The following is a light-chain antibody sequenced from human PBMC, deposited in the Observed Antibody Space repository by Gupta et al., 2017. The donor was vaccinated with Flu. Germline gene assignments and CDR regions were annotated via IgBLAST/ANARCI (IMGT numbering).Light chain of an antibody. CDR2: KAS. CDR1: QNIHVW. J-gene: IGKJ2*01. CDR3: QQDDSDSYT. Sequence: PATLSASVGDRVTIACRASQNIHVWLAWYQQKPGKAPKLLISKASDLESGVPSRFSGSGSGIEFTLTISSLQPDDLATYYCQQDDSDSYTFGQGTKLEI. V-gene: IGKV1-5*03.